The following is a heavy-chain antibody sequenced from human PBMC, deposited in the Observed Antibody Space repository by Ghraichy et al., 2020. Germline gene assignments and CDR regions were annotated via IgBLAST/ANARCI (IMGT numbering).Heavy chain of an antibody. D-gene: IGHD6-19*01. J-gene: IGHJ1*01. V-gene: IGHV1-8*01. Sequence: ASVKVSCKTSGYSFTDYNIHWVRQAPGQGLEWVGWLNPNNGDTGYAQKFKGRATMTRDTSISTAYMDLTSLTFDDTATYYCVRDSSGWSEFDLWGRGTLVTVSS. CDR2: LNPNNGDT. CDR3: VRDSSGWSEFDL. CDR1: GYSFTDYN.